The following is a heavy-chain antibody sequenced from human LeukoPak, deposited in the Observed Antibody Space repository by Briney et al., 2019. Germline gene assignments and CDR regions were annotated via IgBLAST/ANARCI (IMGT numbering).Heavy chain of an antibody. Sequence: GGSLRLSCAASGFTFDDYAMHWVRQAPGKGLEWVSLISWDGGSTCYADSVKGRFTISRDNSKNSLYLQMNSLRAEDTALYYCAKDRRGYSYGPFDYWGQGTLVTVSS. CDR3: AKDRRGYSYGPFDY. CDR2: ISWDGGST. CDR1: GFTFDDYA. J-gene: IGHJ4*02. V-gene: IGHV3-43D*03. D-gene: IGHD5-18*01.